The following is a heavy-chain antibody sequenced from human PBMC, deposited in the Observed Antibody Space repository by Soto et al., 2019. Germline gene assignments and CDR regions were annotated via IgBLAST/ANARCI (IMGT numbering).Heavy chain of an antibody. CDR3: ATSLSTATSFDY. CDR2: ISVSGGT. CDR1: GFTFSSYA. V-gene: IGHV3-23*01. Sequence: GGSLRLSCAASGFTFSSYAMNWVRQAPGKGPEWVSHISVSGGTYYADSVKGRFTISRDNSKNTLFLQMNSLRAEDTAVYYCATSLSTATSFDYCGQGTPVTVSS. J-gene: IGHJ4*02. D-gene: IGHD6-13*01.